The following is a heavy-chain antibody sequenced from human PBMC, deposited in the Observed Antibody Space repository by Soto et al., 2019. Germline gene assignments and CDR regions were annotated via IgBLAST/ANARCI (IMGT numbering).Heavy chain of an antibody. D-gene: IGHD1-26*01. CDR2: IIPIFGTA. Sequence: QVQLVQSGAEVKKPGSSVKVSCKASGGTFSSYAISWVRQAPGQGLEWMGGIIPIFGTANYAQKFQGRVTLTADESTSTAYMELRSLRSEDTAVYYCALVGATMTTPFDYWGQGTLVTVSS. CDR1: GGTFSSYA. V-gene: IGHV1-69*01. CDR3: ALVGATMTTPFDY. J-gene: IGHJ4*02.